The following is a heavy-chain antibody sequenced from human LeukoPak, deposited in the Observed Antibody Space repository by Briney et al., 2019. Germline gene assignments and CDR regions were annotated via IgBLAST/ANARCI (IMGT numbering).Heavy chain of an antibody. D-gene: IGHD3-10*01. CDR2: ISLDGSTE. CDR3: MRDYMGWFDP. J-gene: IGHJ5*02. V-gene: IGHV3-30-3*01. Sequence: GGSLRLSCVASGFILSNFQMYWVRQAPGKGLEWVSIISLDGSTEFYADSVKGRFTISRDTASNTMHLEMNNLRIEDTAVYYCMRDYMGWFDPWGQGSLVTVSS. CDR1: GFILSNFQ.